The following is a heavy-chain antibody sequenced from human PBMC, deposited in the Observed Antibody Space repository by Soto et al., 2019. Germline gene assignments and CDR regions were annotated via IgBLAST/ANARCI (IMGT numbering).Heavy chain of an antibody. V-gene: IGHV3-74*01. CDR3: ARAGEFFGGMDV. D-gene: IGHD3-3*01. CDR1: GFTFSSYW. Sequence: GGSLRLSCAASGFTFSSYWMHWVRQAPGKGLVWVSRINSDGSSTSYADSVKGRFTISRDNAKNTLYLQMNSLRAEDTAVYYCARAGEFFGGMDVWGQGTTVTVSS. J-gene: IGHJ6*02. CDR2: INSDGSST.